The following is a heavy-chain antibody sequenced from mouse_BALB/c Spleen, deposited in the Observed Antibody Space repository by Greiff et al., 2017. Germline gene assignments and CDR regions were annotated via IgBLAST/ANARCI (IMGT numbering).Heavy chain of an antibody. V-gene: IGHV5-6-5*01. CDR2: ISSGGST. J-gene: IGHJ3*01. D-gene: IGHD2-2*01. Sequence: DVHLVESGGGLVKPGGSLKLSCAASGFTFSSYAVSWVRQTPEKRLEWVASISSGGSTYYPDSVKGRFTISRDNARNILYLQMSSLRSEDTAMYYCARGDYGYVFAYWGQGTLVTVSA. CDR1: GFTFSSYA. CDR3: ARGDYGYVFAY.